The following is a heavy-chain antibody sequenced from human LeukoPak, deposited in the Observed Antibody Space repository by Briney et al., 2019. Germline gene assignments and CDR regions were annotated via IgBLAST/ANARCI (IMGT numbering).Heavy chain of an antibody. CDR3: ARRAEYSSPFYYYYYMDV. Sequence: PSETLSLTCAVYVRSFSDYFWSWIRQPPVKGLEWIGEINYSGSTNYNPSLKSRVTISVDTSKNQFSLKLSSVTAADTAVYYCARRAEYSSPFYYYYYMDVWGKGTTVTVSS. V-gene: IGHV4-34*01. D-gene: IGHD6-6*01. J-gene: IGHJ6*03. CDR2: INYSGST. CDR1: VRSFSDYF.